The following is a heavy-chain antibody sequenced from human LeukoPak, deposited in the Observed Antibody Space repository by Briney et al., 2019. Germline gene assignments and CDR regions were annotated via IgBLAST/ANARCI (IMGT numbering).Heavy chain of an antibody. D-gene: IGHD6-13*01. Sequence: SETLSLTCTVSGGSVSSSGDYWGWIRQPPGKRLEWIGSIYYSGSTYYNPSLRSRVTISVDTSKNQFSLKLSSVSAADTAVFYCARHVGSSSFFDYWGQGTLVTVSS. J-gene: IGHJ4*02. CDR2: IYYSGST. CDR3: ARHVGSSSFFDY. V-gene: IGHV4-39*01. CDR1: GGSVSSSGDY.